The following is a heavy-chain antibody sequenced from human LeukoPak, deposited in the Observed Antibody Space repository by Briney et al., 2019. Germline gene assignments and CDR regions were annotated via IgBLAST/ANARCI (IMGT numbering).Heavy chain of an antibody. D-gene: IGHD1-26*01. J-gene: IGHJ4*02. CDR1: GFTFSRST. CDR3: ATGGAPGGRFEN. CDR2: MKEDGTRI. Sequence: GGSLRLSCVVSGFTFSRSTMTWVRQAPGTGPEWVAKMKEDGTRIHYVDSVKGRFTISRDNAKNSLFLQMNSLRVEDTAVYYCATGGAPGGRFENWGQGMLVTVSS. V-gene: IGHV3-7*01.